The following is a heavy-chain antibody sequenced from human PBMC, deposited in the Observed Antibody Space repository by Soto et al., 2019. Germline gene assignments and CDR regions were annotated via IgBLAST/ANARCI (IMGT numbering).Heavy chain of an antibody. V-gene: IGHV1-2*04. CDR3: ARGHSTDCSNGVCSFFYNHEMDV. CDR1: GYSVTDYH. D-gene: IGHD2-8*01. J-gene: IGHJ6*02. CDR2: INPKSGGT. Sequence: ASVKVSCTASGYSVTDYHIHRVRQAPGQGLEWLGRINPKSGGTSTAQKFQGWVTMTRDRSISTVYMELTRLRSDDTAVYFCARGHSTDCSNGVCSFFYNHEMDVWGQGTTVTVSS.